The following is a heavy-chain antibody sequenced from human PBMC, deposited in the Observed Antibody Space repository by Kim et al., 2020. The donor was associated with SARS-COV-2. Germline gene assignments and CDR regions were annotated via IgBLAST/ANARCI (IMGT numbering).Heavy chain of an antibody. D-gene: IGHD3-10*01. Sequence: YAAPVKGRFTISRDDSKNTLYLQMNSLKTEDTAVYYCTTDLGFGYYFDYWGQGTLVTVSS. J-gene: IGHJ4*02. V-gene: IGHV3-15*01. CDR3: TTDLGFGYYFDY.